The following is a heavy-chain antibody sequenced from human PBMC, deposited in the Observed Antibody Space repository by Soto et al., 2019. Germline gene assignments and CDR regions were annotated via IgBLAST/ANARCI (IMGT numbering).Heavy chain of an antibody. Sequence: EVQLLESGGGLVQPGGSLRLSCAASGFTFNNYAMSWVRQAPGKGLEWVSAISGSGGSTYYADSVKGQFTVSRDKSKNMLDLQMSSLRAEDTAIYYCAKSSVVAAANQFDYWGQGTLVTVSS. J-gene: IGHJ4*02. D-gene: IGHD2-15*01. CDR3: AKSSVVAAANQFDY. CDR1: GFTFNNYA. V-gene: IGHV3-23*01. CDR2: ISGSGGST.